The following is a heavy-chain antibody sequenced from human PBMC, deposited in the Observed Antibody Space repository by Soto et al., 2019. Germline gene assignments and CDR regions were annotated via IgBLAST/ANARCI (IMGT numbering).Heavy chain of an antibody. J-gene: IGHJ3*02. V-gene: IGHV1-2*04. CDR3: ARDMGYCSGGSCHDAFDI. Sequence: ASVKVSCKASGYTFTGYYMHWVRQAPGQGLEWMGWINPNSGGTNYTQMFQGWVTMTRDTSISISYMELSRLRSDDTAVYYCARDMGYCSGGSCHDAFDIWGQGTMVTVSS. CDR2: INPNSGGT. CDR1: GYTFTGYY. D-gene: IGHD2-15*01.